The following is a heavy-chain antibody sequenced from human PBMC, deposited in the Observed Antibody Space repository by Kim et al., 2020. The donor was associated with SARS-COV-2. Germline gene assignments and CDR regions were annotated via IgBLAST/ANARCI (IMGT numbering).Heavy chain of an antibody. Sequence: GGYLRLSCAASGFTFSSYAMSWVRQAPGKGLEWVSAISGSGGSTYYADSVKGRFTISRDNSKNTLYLQMNSLRAEDTAVYYCAKALNGHYDCPRIDYWGQGTLVTVSS. CDR3: AKALNGHYDCPRIDY. V-gene: IGHV3-23*01. J-gene: IGHJ4*02. D-gene: IGHD1-7*01. CDR1: GFTFSSYA. CDR2: ISGSGGST.